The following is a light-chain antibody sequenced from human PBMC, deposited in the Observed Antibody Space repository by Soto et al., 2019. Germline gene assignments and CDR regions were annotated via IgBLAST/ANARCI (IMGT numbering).Light chain of an antibody. Sequence: EIVLTQSPGTLSLSPGEGATLSCRASQSVRNNYLAWYQQKPGQAPRLLISGASSRATGVLDRFSGSGSGTDFTLTISRLESEDFAVYYCQRYGSSPPHTFGQGTRLEIK. CDR1: QSVRNNY. V-gene: IGKV3-20*01. CDR3: QRYGSSPPHT. CDR2: GAS. J-gene: IGKJ2*01.